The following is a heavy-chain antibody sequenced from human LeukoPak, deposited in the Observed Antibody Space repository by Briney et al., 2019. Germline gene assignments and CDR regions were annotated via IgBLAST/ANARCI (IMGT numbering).Heavy chain of an antibody. CDR3: ARYISSGLDY. CDR1: GGSVSSYY. D-gene: IGHD6-6*01. CDR2: IYYTGST. V-gene: IGHV4-59*08. J-gene: IGHJ4*02. Sequence: SETLSLTCTVSGGSVSSYYWSWIRQPPGKGLEWIGHIYYTGSTSYNPSLKSRVTISVDTSKNQFSLKLSYVNAADTAVYYCARYISSGLDYWGQGTLVTVSS.